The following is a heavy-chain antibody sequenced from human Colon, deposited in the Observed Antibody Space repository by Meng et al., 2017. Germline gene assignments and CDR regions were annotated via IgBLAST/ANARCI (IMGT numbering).Heavy chain of an antibody. CDR2: VYYSGTT. CDR1: GGSISSGTHY. J-gene: IGHJ4*02. Sequence: QLQLQESGPGLVKPSETLSLTCSGSGGSISSGTHYWGWVRQPPGKGLEWIGSVYYSGTTYYSPSLKSRVTISVDTSKNQFSLKLSSVTAADTAVYYCARRDAVIKGVDCWGQGTLVTVSS. D-gene: IGHD2-21*01. V-gene: IGHV4-39*01. CDR3: ARRDAVIKGVDC.